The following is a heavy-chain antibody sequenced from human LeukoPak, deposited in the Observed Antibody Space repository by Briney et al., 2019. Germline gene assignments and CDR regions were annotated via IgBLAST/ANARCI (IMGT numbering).Heavy chain of an antibody. J-gene: IGHJ4*02. D-gene: IGHD3-10*01. CDR1: GYIFTDYY. CDR3: ARDLDYYGSGSYGD. CDR2: INPNSGGT. V-gene: IGHV1-2*06. Sequence: GASVKVSCKASGYIFTDYYMHWVRQAPGQGLEWMGRINPNSGGTNYAQKFQGRVTMTRDTSISTAYMELSRLRSDDTAVYYCARDLDYYGSGSYGDWGQGTLVTVSS.